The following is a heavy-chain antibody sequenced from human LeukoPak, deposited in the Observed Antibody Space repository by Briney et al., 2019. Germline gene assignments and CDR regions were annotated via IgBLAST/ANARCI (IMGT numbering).Heavy chain of an antibody. V-gene: IGHV3-23*01. D-gene: IGHD1-1*01. Sequence: PGGSLRLSCAASGFTFSSYAMSWVRQASGKGLEWVSAISGSGGSTYYADSVKGRFTISRDNSKNTLYLQMNSLRAEDTAVYYCAKDPTTGTTPNWFDPWGQGTLVTVSS. CDR1: GFTFSSYA. CDR2: ISGSGGST. J-gene: IGHJ5*02. CDR3: AKDPTTGTTPNWFDP.